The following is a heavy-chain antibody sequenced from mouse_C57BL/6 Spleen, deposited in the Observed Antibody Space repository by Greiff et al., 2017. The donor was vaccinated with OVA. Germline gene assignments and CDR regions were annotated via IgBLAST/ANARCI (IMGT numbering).Heavy chain of an antibody. V-gene: IGHV5-6*01. J-gene: IGHJ4*01. CDR2: ISSGGSYT. CDR1: GFTFSSYG. Sequence: EVKLMESGGDLVKPGGSLKLSCAASGFTFSSYGMSWVRQTPDKRLEWVATISSGGSYTYYPDSVKGRFTISRDNAKNTLYLQMSSLKSEDTAMYDCARHEDYYGSAYAIDYWGQGTSVTVSS. CDR3: ARHEDYYGSAYAIDY. D-gene: IGHD1-1*01.